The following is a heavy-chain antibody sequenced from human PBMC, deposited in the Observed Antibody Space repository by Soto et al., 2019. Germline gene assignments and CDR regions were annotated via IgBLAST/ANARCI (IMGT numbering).Heavy chain of an antibody. J-gene: IGHJ5*02. D-gene: IGHD6-13*01. CDR1: GYTFTSYG. CDR3: AFAYSSSWDGWFDP. V-gene: IGHV1-18*01. CDR2: ISAYNGNT. Sequence: ASVKVSCKASGYTFTSYGISWVRQAPGQGLEWMGWISAYNGNTNYAQKLQGRVTMTTDTSTSTAYMELRSLRSDDTAVYYCAFAYSSSWDGWFDPWGQGTLVTVSS.